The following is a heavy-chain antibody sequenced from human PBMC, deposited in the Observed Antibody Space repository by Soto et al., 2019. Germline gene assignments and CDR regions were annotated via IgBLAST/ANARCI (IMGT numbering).Heavy chain of an antibody. D-gene: IGHD3-3*01. CDR3: ARHFQAKGGYDFWSGYYPTWFDP. CDR1: GGSISSSSYY. CDR2: IYYSGST. J-gene: IGHJ5*02. Sequence: SSETLSLTCTVSGGSISSSSYYWGWIRQPPGKGLEWIGSIYYSGSTYYNQSLKSRVTISVDTSKNQYSLKLSSVTAADTAVYYCARHFQAKGGYDFWSGYYPTWFDPWGQGTLVTVSS. V-gene: IGHV4-39*01.